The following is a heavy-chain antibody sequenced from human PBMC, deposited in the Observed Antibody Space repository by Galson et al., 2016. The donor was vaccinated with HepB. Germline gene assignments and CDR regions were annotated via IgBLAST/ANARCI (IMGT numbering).Heavy chain of an antibody. CDR3: ARVGYCSGAGCRGRDWFDP. CDR1: EFSFTDYW. V-gene: IGHV3-7*01. Sequence: SLRLSCAASEFSFTDYWMTWVRQAPGKGLECLANINLDGGEKNYVDSVKGRFTISRDNAKSSVYLQINSLRAEDTALYYCARVGYCSGAGCRGRDWFDPWGQGIPVTVSS. CDR2: INLDGGEK. D-gene: IGHD2-15*01. J-gene: IGHJ5*02.